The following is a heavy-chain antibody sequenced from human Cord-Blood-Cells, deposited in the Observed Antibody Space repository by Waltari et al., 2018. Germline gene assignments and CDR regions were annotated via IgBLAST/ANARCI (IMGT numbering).Heavy chain of an antibody. V-gene: IGHV1-24*01. Sequence: QVQLVQSGAEEKKPEASAKVPCKVSGYTLPELSMHWVRQAPGKGREWMGGFDPEDGETIYAQKFQGRVTMTEDTSTDTAYMELSSLRSEDTAVYYCAFVTGDHAFDIWGQGTMVTVSS. CDR1: GYTLPELS. CDR2: FDPEDGET. J-gene: IGHJ3*02. CDR3: AFVTGDHAFDI. D-gene: IGHD7-27*01.